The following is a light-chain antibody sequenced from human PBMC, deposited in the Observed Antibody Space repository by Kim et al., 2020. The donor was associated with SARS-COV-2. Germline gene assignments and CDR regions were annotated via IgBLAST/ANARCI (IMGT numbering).Light chain of an antibody. CDR3: QAWDRGTVV. J-gene: IGLJ3*02. Sequence: SYELTQPLSVSVSPGQTASITRSGDKLGDKYACWYQQKSGQSPVLVIYQDDKRPSGIPGRFSGSNSGNTATLTISGTQAMDEADYYCQAWDRGTVVFGGGTQLTVL. CDR1: KLGDKY. V-gene: IGLV3-1*01. CDR2: QDD.